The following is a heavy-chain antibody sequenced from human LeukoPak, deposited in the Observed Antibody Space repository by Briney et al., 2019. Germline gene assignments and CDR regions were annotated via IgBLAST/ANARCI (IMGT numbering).Heavy chain of an antibody. Sequence: GGSLRLSCAAPGFTFSDYYMSWIRQAPGKGLEWVAYISSSGSTIYYADSVKGRFTISRDNAKNSLYLQMNSLRTEDTAVYYCAKGPYNWNSYFDYWGQGTLVTVSS. D-gene: IGHD1-7*01. CDR3: AKGPYNWNSYFDY. CDR1: GFTFSDYY. J-gene: IGHJ4*02. CDR2: ISSSGSTI. V-gene: IGHV3-11*04.